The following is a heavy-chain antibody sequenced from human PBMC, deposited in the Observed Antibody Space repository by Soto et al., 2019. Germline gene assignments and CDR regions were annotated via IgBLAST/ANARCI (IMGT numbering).Heavy chain of an antibody. CDR1: GGTFSSYA. J-gene: IGHJ4*02. Sequence: ASVKVSCKASGGTFSSYAISWVRQAPGQGLEWMGGIIPIFGTANYAQKFQGRVTITADESTSTAYMELSSLRSEDTAVYYCARTTGGYQLSAFDYWGQGTLVTVSS. CDR2: IIPIFGTA. CDR3: ARTTGGYQLSAFDY. D-gene: IGHD2-8*02. V-gene: IGHV1-69*13.